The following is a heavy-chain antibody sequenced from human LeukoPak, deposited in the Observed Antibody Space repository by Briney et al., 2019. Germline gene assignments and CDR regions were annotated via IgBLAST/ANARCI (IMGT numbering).Heavy chain of an antibody. V-gene: IGHV1-18*01. CDR1: GYTFTSYD. Sequence: GASVKVSCKASGYTFTSYDINWVRQATGQGLEWMGWISAYNGNTNYAQKLQGRVTMTTDTSTSTAYMELRSLRSDDTAVYYCATALYSSSWYSQFDYWGQGTLVTVSS. CDR2: ISAYNGNT. J-gene: IGHJ4*02. D-gene: IGHD6-13*01. CDR3: ATALYSSSWYSQFDY.